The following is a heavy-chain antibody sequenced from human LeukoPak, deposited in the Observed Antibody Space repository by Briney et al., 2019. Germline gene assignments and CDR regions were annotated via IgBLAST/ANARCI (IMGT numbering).Heavy chain of an antibody. CDR1: GGTFSSYA. V-gene: IGHV1-69*13. CDR2: IIPIFGTA. J-gene: IGHJ6*03. Sequence: ASVKVSCKASGGTFSSYAISWVRQAPGQGLEWMGGIIPIFGTANYAQKFQGRVTITADESTSTAYMELSSLRSEDTAVYYCARNFRKSVVPAAPAYYYMDVWGKGTTVTVSS. D-gene: IGHD2-2*01. CDR3: ARNFRKSVVPAAPAYYYMDV.